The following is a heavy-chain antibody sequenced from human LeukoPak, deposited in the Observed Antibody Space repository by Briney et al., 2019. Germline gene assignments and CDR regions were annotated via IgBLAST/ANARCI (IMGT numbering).Heavy chain of an antibody. V-gene: IGHV3-23*01. Sequence: GGSLRLSCAASGFTFENYGMSWVRQAPGKGLEWVSAISGSGGSTYYADSVKGRFTMSRDTSQNTLYLQMNSLRAEDTAVYYCAKHTSGWFEDYWGQGTLVTVTS. CDR2: ISGSGGST. D-gene: IGHD6-19*01. CDR3: AKHTSGWFEDY. CDR1: GFTFENYG. J-gene: IGHJ4*02.